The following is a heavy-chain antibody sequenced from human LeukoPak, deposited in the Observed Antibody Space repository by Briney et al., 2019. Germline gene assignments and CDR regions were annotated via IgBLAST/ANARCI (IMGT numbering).Heavy chain of an antibody. V-gene: IGHV1-18*01. CDR3: VRGRKLYSSGWYVEDDY. D-gene: IGHD6-19*01. CDR1: DYTFISYG. CDR2: ISAYNGNT. J-gene: IGHJ4*02. Sequence: APVKASCKASDYTFISYGISWVRQAPGQGLEWMGWISAYNGNTNYAQKFQGRVTMTTDTSTITAYMELRSLKFDDTAVYYCVRGRKLYSSGWYVEDDYWGQGTLVTVSS.